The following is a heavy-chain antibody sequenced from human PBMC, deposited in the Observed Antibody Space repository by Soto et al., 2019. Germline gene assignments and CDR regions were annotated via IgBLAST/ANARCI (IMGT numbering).Heavy chain of an antibody. CDR3: ARYASVLRYFDWLFPTYFDY. V-gene: IGHV1-18*04. Sequence: QVQLVQSGAEVKKPGASVKVSCKASGYTFTSYGISWVRQAPGQGLEWMGWISAYNGNTKYSQKFQGRVTITRDTSASTAYMELSSLRSEDTAVYYCARYASVLRYFDWLFPTYFDYWGQGTLVTVSS. CDR1: GYTFTSYG. D-gene: IGHD3-9*01. CDR2: ISAYNGNT. J-gene: IGHJ4*02.